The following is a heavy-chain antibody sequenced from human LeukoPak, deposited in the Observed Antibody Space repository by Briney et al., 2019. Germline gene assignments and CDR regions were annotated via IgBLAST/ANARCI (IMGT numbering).Heavy chain of an antibody. CDR1: TYTFTDNS. D-gene: IGHD3-10*01. Sequence: GASVKVSCKASTYTFTDNSIHWVRQAPGQGPQRMGWINPNSGDTHYARNFQDRVTMTRDTSVSTAYMELTSLRSDDTAMYYCARENSFGSGSYIFDSWGQGTLVTVSS. CDR3: ARENSFGSGSYIFDS. V-gene: IGHV1-2*02. J-gene: IGHJ4*02. CDR2: INPNSGDT.